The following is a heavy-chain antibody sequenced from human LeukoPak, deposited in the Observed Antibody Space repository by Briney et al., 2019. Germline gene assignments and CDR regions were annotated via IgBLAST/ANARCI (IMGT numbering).Heavy chain of an antibody. CDR3: AKAGYTSSWPLDY. J-gene: IGHJ4*02. Sequence: GGSLRLSCAASGFTFSSDGMSWVRQSPGKGLEWVSALSGSGSTAYYADSVKGRFTISRDNSKNMLFLEMNSLRVEDTAVYYCAKAGYTSSWPLDYWGQGTQVTVSS. CDR1: GFTFSSDG. CDR2: LSGSGSTA. D-gene: IGHD6-13*01. V-gene: IGHV3-23*01.